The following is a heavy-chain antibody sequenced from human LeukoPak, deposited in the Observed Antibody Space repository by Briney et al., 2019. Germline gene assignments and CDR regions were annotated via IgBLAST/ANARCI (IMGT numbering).Heavy chain of an antibody. D-gene: IGHD3-22*01. Sequence: PSETLSLTCTVSGGSISSYYWSWIRQPPGKGLEWIGYIYYSGSTNYNPSLKSRVTISVDTSKNQFSLKLSSVTAADTAVYYCARHIRHYYYDSSGYFDYWGQGTLVTVSS. CDR1: GGSISSYY. J-gene: IGHJ4*02. V-gene: IGHV4-59*08. CDR3: ARHIRHYYYDSSGYFDY. CDR2: IYYSGST.